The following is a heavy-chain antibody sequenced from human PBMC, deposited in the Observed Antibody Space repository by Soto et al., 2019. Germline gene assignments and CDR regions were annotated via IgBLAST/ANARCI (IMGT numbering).Heavy chain of an antibody. CDR3: AREFGVVVTNWFDP. V-gene: IGHV3-7*04. J-gene: IGHJ5*02. D-gene: IGHD3-3*01. CDR2: IKQDGSEK. CDR1: GFTFSSYW. Sequence: GGSLRLSCAASGFTFSSYWMSWVRQAPGKGLEWVANIKQDGSEKYYVDSVKGRFTISRDNAKNSLYLQMNSLRAEDTAVYYCAREFGVVVTNWFDPWGQGTLVTVSS.